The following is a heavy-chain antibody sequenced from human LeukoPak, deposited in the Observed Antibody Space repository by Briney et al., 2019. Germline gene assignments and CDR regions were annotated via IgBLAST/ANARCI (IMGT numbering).Heavy chain of an antibody. D-gene: IGHD2-2*01. J-gene: IGHJ4*02. CDR2: ISGSSSYI. CDR3: ARDWISVAVAGAASGFDY. Sequence: GGSLRLSCAASGFTFSRYSMNWVRQAPGKGLEWVSSISGSSSYIYYADSVKGRFTISRDNSKNILYLQMDSLRAEDTAVYYCARDWISVAVAGAASGFDYWGQGTVVTVSS. V-gene: IGHV3-21*01. CDR1: GFTFSRYS.